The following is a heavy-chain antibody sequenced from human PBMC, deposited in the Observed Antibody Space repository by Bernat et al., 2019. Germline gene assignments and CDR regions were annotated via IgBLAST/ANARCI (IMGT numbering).Heavy chain of an antibody. CDR2: IYYSGST. Sequence: QVQLQESGPGLVKPSETLSLTCTVSGGSISSYYWSWIRQPPGQGLEWIGYIYYSGSTNYNPSLKSRVTISVDTSKNQFSLKLSSVTAADTAVYYCARDLRQAGTDAFDIWGQGTMVTVSS. CDR1: GGSISSYY. D-gene: IGHD6-19*01. V-gene: IGHV4-59*01. J-gene: IGHJ3*02. CDR3: ARDLRQAGTDAFDI.